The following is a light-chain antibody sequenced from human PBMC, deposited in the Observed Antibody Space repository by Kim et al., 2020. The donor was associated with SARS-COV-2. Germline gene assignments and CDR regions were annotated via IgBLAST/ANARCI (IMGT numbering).Light chain of an antibody. CDR2: QDS. V-gene: IGLV3-1*01. CDR1: KLGDKY. J-gene: IGLJ2*01. CDR3: QAWDSSIVV. Sequence: VSPGQTASITCSGDKLGDKYACWYQQKPGQSPVLVIYQDSKRPSGIPGRFSGSNSGNTATLTISGTQAMDEADYYCQAWDSSIVVFGGGTQLTVL.